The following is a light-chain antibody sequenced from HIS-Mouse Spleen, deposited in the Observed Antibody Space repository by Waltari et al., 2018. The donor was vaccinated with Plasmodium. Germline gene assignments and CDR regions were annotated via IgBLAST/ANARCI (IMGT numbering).Light chain of an antibody. V-gene: IGLV2-8*01. CDR1: SRHVGGYNY. J-gene: IGLJ2*01. CDR2: EVS. CDR3: SSYAGSNNLV. Sequence: QSALTQPPSASGSPGPSVTISCTGTSRHVGGYNYVPWYQQHPGQAPKLMIYEVSKRPSGVPDRCSGSKSGNTASLTVSGLQAEDEADYYCSSYAGSNNLVFGGGTKLTVL.